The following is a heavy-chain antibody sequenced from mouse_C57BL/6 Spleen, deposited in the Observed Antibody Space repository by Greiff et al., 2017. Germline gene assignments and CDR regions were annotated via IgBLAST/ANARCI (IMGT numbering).Heavy chain of an antibody. CDR2: IDPETGGT. D-gene: IGHD1-1*01. CDR3: TRGSSPFDY. CDR1: GYTFTDYE. Sequence: VKLQESGAELVRPGASVTLSCKASGYTFTDYEMHWVQQTPVHGLEWIGAIDPETGGTAYNQKFKGKAILTADKSSSTAYMELRSLTSEDSAVYYCTRGSSPFDYWGQGTTLTVSS. J-gene: IGHJ2*01. V-gene: IGHV1-15*01.